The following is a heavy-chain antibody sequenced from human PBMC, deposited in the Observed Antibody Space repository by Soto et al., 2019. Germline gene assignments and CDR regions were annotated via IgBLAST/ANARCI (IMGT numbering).Heavy chain of an antibody. CDR1: GGSFSGYY. V-gene: IGHV4-34*01. CDR2: INHSGST. D-gene: IGHD3-10*01. Sequence: SETLSLTCAVYGGSFSGYYWSWIRQPPGKGLEWIGEINHSGSTNYNPSLKSRVTISVDTSKNQFSLKLSSVTAADTAVYYCARDTYGSGSYYGLVGMDVWGKGTTVTVS. CDR3: ARDTYGSGSYYGLVGMDV. J-gene: IGHJ6*04.